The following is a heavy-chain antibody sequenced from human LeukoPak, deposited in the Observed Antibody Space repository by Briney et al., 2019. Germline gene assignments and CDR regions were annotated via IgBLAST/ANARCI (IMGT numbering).Heavy chain of an antibody. CDR2: ITTSGGAK. Sequence: GGSLRLSCAASGFTFSSYSMNWVRQAPGKGLEWISYITTSGGAKNYADSVKGRFTISRDNAENSLYLQMSSLRAEDTAVYYCAREGIAVAGTLDYWGQGTLVTVSS. CDR3: AREGIAVAGTLDY. D-gene: IGHD6-19*01. V-gene: IGHV3-48*01. CDR1: GFTFSSYS. J-gene: IGHJ4*02.